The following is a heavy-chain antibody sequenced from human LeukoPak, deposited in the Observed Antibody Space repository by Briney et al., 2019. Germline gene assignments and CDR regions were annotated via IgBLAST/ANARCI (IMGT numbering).Heavy chain of an antibody. CDR2: IHYSGST. V-gene: IGHV4-61*01. CDR1: GGSVSSGSYY. J-gene: IGHJ1*01. Sequence: SETLSLTCTVSGGSVSSGSYYWSWIRQPPGKGLEWIGYIHYSGSTNYNPSLKSRVTISVDTSKNQFSLKLSSVTAADTAVYYCARAWVPYYYDSSGYRDATVEYFQHWGQGTLVTVSS. CDR3: ARAWVPYYYDSSGYRDATVEYFQH. D-gene: IGHD3-22*01.